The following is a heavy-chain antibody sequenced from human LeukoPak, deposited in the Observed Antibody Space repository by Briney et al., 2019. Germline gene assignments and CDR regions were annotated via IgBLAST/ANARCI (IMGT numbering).Heavy chain of an antibody. V-gene: IGHV3-21*01. J-gene: IGHJ4*02. D-gene: IGHD6-13*01. CDR2: ISTSSSYI. Sequence: GGSLRLPCAASGFTFSSYSMNWVRQAPGKGLEWVSSISTSSSYIYYADSVKGRFTISRDNAKNSLYLQMNSLRAEDTAVYYCAMSPYSSSWYVSYWGQGTLVTVSS. CDR3: AMSPYSSSWYVSY. CDR1: GFTFSSYS.